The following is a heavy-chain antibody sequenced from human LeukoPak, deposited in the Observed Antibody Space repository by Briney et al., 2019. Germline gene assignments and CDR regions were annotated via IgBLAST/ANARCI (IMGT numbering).Heavy chain of an antibody. CDR2: YSGST. J-gene: IGHJ5*02. Sequence: SETLSLTCTVSGTPIRVYHWSWIRQPPGKGLEWVGSYSGSTNYNPSLHSRVTISVDTSKNQFSLRLSSVTAADMAVYYCARHEAWFDPWGQGTLVTVSS. CDR1: GTPIRVYH. CDR3: ARHEAWFDP. V-gene: IGHV4-59*08.